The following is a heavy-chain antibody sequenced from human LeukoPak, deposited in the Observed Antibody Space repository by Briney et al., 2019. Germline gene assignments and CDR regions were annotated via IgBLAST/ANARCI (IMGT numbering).Heavy chain of an antibody. J-gene: IGHJ1*01. CDR2: ITSDGSSA. CDR3: TRGVTSGDFQY. CDR1: GFTFSSYW. V-gene: IGHV3-74*01. D-gene: IGHD1-26*01. Sequence: GGSLRLSCAASGFTFSSYWLHWVRQAPGKGLVWVSRITSDGSSASYAESVKGRFTISRDNAKNTLYLQMNSLRVEDTAVYYCTRGVTSGDFQYWGQGALVTVSS.